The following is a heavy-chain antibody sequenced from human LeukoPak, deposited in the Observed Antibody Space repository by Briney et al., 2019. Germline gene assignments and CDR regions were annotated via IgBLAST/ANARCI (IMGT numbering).Heavy chain of an antibody. Sequence: PSETLSLTCTVSGGPISFISSSTYYWGWIRQAPGKGLEWIGSLYYGESSHYNPSLKSRATLSVDTSNNQFSLKLTSVTAADAAVYFCARQLPTAAADTRGYFDYWGQGTVVTVPS. CDR1: GGPISFISSSTYY. D-gene: IGHD6-25*01. CDR3: ARQLPTAAADTRGYFDY. J-gene: IGHJ4*02. CDR2: LYYGESS. V-gene: IGHV4-39*01.